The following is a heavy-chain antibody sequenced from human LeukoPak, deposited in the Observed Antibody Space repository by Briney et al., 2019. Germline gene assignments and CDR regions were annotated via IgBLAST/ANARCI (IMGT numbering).Heavy chain of an antibody. CDR2: INHSGST. CDR3: ARGSEDNWNDLLWAFDI. J-gene: IGHJ3*02. V-gene: IGHV4-34*01. D-gene: IGHD1-20*01. Sequence: PGGSLRLSCAATGFTFSSYWMSWVRQPPGKGLEWIGEINHSGSTNYNPSLKSRVTISVDTSKNQFSLKLSSVTAADTAVYYCARGSEDNWNDLLWAFDIWGQGTMVTVSS. CDR1: GFTFSSYW.